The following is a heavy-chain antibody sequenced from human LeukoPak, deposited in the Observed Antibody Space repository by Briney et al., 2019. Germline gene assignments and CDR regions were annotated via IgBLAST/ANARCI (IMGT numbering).Heavy chain of an antibody. CDR3: AREGDLASYYYGSGSYVSAFDI. D-gene: IGHD3-10*01. V-gene: IGHV4-39*07. CDR1: GDSISSGSYY. Sequence: SETLSLTCTVSGDSISSGSYYWGWIRQPPGKGLEWIGSIYYSGSTYYNPSLKSRVTISVDTSKNQFSLKLSSVTAADTAVYYCAREGDLASYYYGSGSYVSAFDIWGQGTMVTVSS. J-gene: IGHJ3*02. CDR2: IYYSGST.